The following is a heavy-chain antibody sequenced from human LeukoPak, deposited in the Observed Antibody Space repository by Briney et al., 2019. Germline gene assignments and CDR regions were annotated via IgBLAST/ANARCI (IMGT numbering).Heavy chain of an antibody. Sequence: GESLKISCKGSGYSFTSYWIGWVRQMPGKGLKWMGIIYPGDSDARYSPSFQGQVTISADKSISTAYLQWSSLKASDTAMYYCARQHSGSYGGFDHWGQGTLVTVSS. CDR2: IYPGDSDA. D-gene: IGHD1-26*01. V-gene: IGHV5-51*01. J-gene: IGHJ4*02. CDR3: ARQHSGSYGGFDH. CDR1: GYSFTSYW.